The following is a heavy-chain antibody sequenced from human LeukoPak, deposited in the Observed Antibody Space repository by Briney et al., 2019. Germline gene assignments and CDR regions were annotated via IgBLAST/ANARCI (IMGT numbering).Heavy chain of an antibody. V-gene: IGHV3-33*01. CDR3: ARSVSVYSSSWEYYYYYGMDV. J-gene: IGHJ6*02. CDR2: IWYDGSNK. D-gene: IGHD6-13*01. Sequence: PGGSLRLSCAASGFTFSSYGMHWVRQAPGKGLEWVAVIWYDGSNKYYADSMKGRFTISRDNSKNTLYLQMNSLRAEDTAVYYCARSVSVYSSSWEYYYYYGMDVWGQGTTVTVSS. CDR1: GFTFSSYG.